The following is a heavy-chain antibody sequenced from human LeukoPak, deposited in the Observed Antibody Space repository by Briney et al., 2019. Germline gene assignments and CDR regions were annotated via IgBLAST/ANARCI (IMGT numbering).Heavy chain of an antibody. CDR3: ARVITGDLDY. V-gene: IGHV3-23*01. J-gene: IGHJ4*02. CDR2: ISGSGGSS. Sequence: GGSLRLSCAASGFTFSSYSMNWVRQAPGKGLEWVSAISGSGGSSYYADSVKGRFTISRDNSKNTLYLQMNSLRAEDTAVYYCARVITGDLDYWGQGTLVTVSS. D-gene: IGHD7-27*01. CDR1: GFTFSSYS.